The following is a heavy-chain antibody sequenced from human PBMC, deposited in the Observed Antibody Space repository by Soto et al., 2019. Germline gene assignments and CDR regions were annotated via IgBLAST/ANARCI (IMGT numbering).Heavy chain of an antibody. CDR3: ASPEDGSYNPLDY. CDR2: IYYSGST. J-gene: IGHJ4*02. V-gene: IGHV4-30-4*01. CDR1: GGSISSGDYY. D-gene: IGHD1-26*01. Sequence: PSETLSLTCTVSGGSISSGDYYWSWIRQPPGKGLEWIGYIYYSGSTYYNPSLKSRVTISVDTSKNQFSLKLSSVTAADTAVYYCASPEDGSYNPLDYWGQGTLVTV.